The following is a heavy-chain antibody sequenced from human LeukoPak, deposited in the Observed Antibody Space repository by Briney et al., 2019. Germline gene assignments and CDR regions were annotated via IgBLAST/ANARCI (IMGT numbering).Heavy chain of an antibody. CDR1: GGSISSYD. CDR3: ARGPLARYYFDY. CDR2: VYYSGST. V-gene: IGHV4-59*01. D-gene: IGHD3-3*02. Sequence: SETLSLTCTVSGGSISSYDWSWIRQPPGKGLEWIGYVYYSGSTNYNPSLKSRVTISVDTSKNQFSLKLSSVTAADTAVYYCARGPLARYYFDYWGQGTLVTVSS. J-gene: IGHJ4*02.